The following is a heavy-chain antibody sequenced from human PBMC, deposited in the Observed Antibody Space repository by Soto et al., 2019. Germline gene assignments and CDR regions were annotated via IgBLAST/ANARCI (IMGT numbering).Heavy chain of an antibody. CDR1: GFPFTSSA. V-gene: IGHV3-23*01. Sequence: GGSLRLSCAASGFPFTSSAMAWVRQAPGKGLEWVSTINSGSNTYYADSVKGRFTISRDNSKNTLYLEMNSLRAEDTAVYYCASRGVYYFDHWGQGSLVTVSS. J-gene: IGHJ4*02. D-gene: IGHD2-8*02. CDR2: INSGSNT. CDR3: ASRGVYYFDH.